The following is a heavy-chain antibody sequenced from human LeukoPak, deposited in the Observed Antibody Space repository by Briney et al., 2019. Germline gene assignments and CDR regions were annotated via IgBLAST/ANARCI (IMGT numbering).Heavy chain of an antibody. Sequence: SQTLSLTCTVSGGSISSGNYYWSWIRQPPGKGLEWIGYIYYSGSAYYNPSLKSRLSISVDTSKNQFSLKLSSVTAADTAVYYCARGPHNFYGMDVWGQGTTVTVSS. J-gene: IGHJ6*02. CDR2: IYYSGSA. V-gene: IGHV4-30-4*01. CDR3: ARGPHNFYGMDV. CDR1: GGSISSGNYY.